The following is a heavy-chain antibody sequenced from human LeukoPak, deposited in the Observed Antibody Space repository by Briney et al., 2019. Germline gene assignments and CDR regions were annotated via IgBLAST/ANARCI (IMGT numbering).Heavy chain of an antibody. CDR1: GFTVSSNY. CDR3: ARRRARHYFDY. Sequence: GGSLRLSCAASGFTVSSNYMSWVRQAPGKGLEWVSVIYSGGSTYYADSVKGRFTISRDNSKNTLYLQMNSLRAEDTAVYYCARRRARHYFDYWGQGTLVTVSS. CDR2: IYSGGST. J-gene: IGHJ4*02. V-gene: IGHV3-53*01.